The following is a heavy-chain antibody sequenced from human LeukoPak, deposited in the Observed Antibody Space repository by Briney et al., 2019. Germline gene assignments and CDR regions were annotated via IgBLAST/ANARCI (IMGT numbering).Heavy chain of an antibody. D-gene: IGHD3-22*01. CDR2: ISWNSGSI. CDR3: AKDDYYDSSGRFDY. J-gene: IGHJ4*02. Sequence: PGRSLRLSCAASGFTFDDYAMHWVRQAPGKGLEWVSGISWNSGSIGYADSVKGRFTISRDNAKNSLYLQMNSLRAEDTALYYCAKDDYYDSSGRFDYWGRGTLVTVSS. CDR1: GFTFDDYA. V-gene: IGHV3-9*01.